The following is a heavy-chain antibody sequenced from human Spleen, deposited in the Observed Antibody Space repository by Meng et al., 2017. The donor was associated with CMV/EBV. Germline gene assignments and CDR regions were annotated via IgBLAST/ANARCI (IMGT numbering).Heavy chain of an antibody. V-gene: IGHV1-69*02. Sequence: SVKVSCKVSRGTFSSHSISWVRQVPGQGLEWMGRIFPMNAITNYSQKFQGRVTITADKSTGTAYMDLSSLRSDDTAVYYCARNPPSTGDFDYWGQGTVVTVSS. CDR3: ARNPPSTGDFDY. J-gene: IGHJ4*02. CDR1: RGTFSSHS. D-gene: IGHD3-10*01. CDR2: IFPMNAIT.